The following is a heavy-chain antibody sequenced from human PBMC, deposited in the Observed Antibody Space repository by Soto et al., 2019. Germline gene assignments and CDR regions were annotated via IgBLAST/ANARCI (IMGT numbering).Heavy chain of an antibody. CDR1: GFSFGTYV. CDR3: ARNDYGDSYHFDY. J-gene: IGHJ4*02. CDR2: ISGSGGRV. V-gene: IGHV3-23*01. Sequence: GGSLRLSCAASGFSFGTYVMNWVRQAPGKGLEWVSGISGSGGRVYSADSVKGRFTISRDNSRNTLYLQMNSLRAEDTAVYYCARNDYGDSYHFDYWGQGTLVTVSS. D-gene: IGHD4-17*01.